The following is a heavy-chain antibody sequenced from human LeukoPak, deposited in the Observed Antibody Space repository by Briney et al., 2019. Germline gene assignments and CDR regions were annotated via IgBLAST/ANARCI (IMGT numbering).Heavy chain of an antibody. D-gene: IGHD3-16*01. J-gene: IGHJ6*03. CDR1: VYTFTIYG. Sequence: ASLRVSSKASVYTFTIYGISWVRQAPGQGLEWMGWISAYNGNTNYAQKLQGRVTMTTDTSTSTAYMELRSLRSDDTAVYYCARDPTPISKVGIGGYYYYMDVWGKGTTVTVSS. CDR2: ISAYNGNT. V-gene: IGHV1-18*01. CDR3: ARDPTPISKVGIGGYYYYMDV.